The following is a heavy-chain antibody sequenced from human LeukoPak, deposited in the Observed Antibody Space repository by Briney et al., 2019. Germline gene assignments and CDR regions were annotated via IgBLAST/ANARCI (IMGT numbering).Heavy chain of an antibody. CDR3: ARNGYDSSGYYDY. V-gene: IGHV4-59*01. D-gene: IGHD3-22*01. CDR1: GGSISSYY. J-gene: IGHJ4*02. Sequence: PSETLSLTCTVSGGSISSYYWGWIRQPPGKGLEWIAYIYYSGSTNYNPSLKSRVTISVDTSKNQFSLKLSSVTAADTAVYYCARNGYDSSGYYDYWGQGTLVTVSS. CDR2: IYYSGST.